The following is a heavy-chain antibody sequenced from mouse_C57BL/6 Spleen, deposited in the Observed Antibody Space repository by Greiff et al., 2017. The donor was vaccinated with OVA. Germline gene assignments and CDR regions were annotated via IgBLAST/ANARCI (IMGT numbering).Heavy chain of an antibody. CDR1: GYTFTSYW. V-gene: IGHV1-55*01. J-gene: IGHJ1*03. D-gene: IGHD1-1*01. CDR3: ARDTTVVGSYWYCDV. Sequence: QVQLQQPGAELVKPGASVKMSCKASGYTFTSYWITWVKQRPGQGLEWIGDIYPGSGSTNYNEKFKSKATLTVDTSSSTAYMQLSSLTSEDSAVYYGARDTTVVGSYWYCDVWGTGTTVTVSS. CDR2: IYPGSGST.